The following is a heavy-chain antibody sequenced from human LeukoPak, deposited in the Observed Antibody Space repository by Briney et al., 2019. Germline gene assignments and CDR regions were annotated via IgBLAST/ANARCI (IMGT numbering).Heavy chain of an antibody. CDR1: GGSFSGYY. CDR2: INHSGST. D-gene: IGHD3-9*01. V-gene: IGHV4-34*01. CDR3: ARGPNYDILTGYYNWWFDP. J-gene: IGHJ5*02. Sequence: SETLSLTCAVYGGSFSGYYWSWIRQPPGKGLEWIGEINHSGSTNYNPSLKSRVTISVDTSKNQFSLKLSSVTAADTAVYYCARGPNYDILTGYYNWWFDPWGQGTLVTVSS.